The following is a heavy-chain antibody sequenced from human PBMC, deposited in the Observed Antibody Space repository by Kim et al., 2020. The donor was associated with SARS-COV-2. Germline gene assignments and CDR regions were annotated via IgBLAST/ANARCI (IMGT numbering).Heavy chain of an antibody. CDR3: ARLGEADLEWSDY. Sequence: YSPSVRGQVTISADKSISTGYLQGSSLKASDTAMYYCARLGEADLEWSDYWGQGTLVTVSS. D-gene: IGHD3-3*01. V-gene: IGHV5-51*01. J-gene: IGHJ4*02.